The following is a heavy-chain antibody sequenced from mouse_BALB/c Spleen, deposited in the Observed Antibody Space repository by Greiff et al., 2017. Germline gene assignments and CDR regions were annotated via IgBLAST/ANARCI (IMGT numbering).Heavy chain of an antibody. V-gene: IGHV1-14*01. CDR3: ARRGCFAY. Sequence: EVQLQQSGPELVKPGASVKMSCKASGYTFTGYVMHWVKQKPGQGLEWIGCINPYNDGTKYNEKFKGKATLTAVKSSSTAYMELRSLTTEDSAVFTDARRGCFAYWGQGTTVTVSA. CDR1: GYTFTGYV. CDR2: INPYNDGT. J-gene: IGHJ3*01.